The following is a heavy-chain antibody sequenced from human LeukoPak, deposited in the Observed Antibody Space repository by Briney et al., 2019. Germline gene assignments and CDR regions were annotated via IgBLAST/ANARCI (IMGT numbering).Heavy chain of an antibody. CDR3: ARDYGGNSGYFDY. V-gene: IGHV3-21*01. D-gene: IGHD4-23*01. Sequence: GGSLRLSCAASGFTFGSYSMNWVRQAPGQALDWVSSITSGGTYIYYADSVKGQFTISRDNAKNSLFLQMSSLRAEDTAVYYCARDYGGNSGYFDYWGQGALVTVSS. CDR2: ITSGGTYI. CDR1: GFTFGSYS. J-gene: IGHJ4*02.